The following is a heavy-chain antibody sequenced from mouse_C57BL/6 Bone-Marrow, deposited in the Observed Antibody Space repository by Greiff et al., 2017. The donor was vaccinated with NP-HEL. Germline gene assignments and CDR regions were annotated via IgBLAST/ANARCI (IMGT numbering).Heavy chain of an antibody. CDR3: ARSLHYYGSSYGYFDV. V-gene: IGHV1-82*01. CDR1: GYAFSSSW. CDR2: IYPGDGDT. J-gene: IGHJ1*03. Sequence: QVQLQQSGPELVKPGASVKISCKASGYAFSSSWMNWVKQRPGKGLEWIGRIYPGDGDTNYNGKFKGKATLTADKSSSTAYMQLISLTSEDSAVYFCARSLHYYGSSYGYFDVWGTGTTVTVSS. D-gene: IGHD1-1*01.